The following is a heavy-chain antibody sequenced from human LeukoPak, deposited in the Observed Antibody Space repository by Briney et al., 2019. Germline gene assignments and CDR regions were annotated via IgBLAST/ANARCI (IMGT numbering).Heavy chain of an antibody. CDR3: ARDLAGSYYHPFDY. J-gene: IGHJ4*02. D-gene: IGHD1-26*01. Sequence: PGGSLRLSCAASGFTFSSYSMNWVRQAPGKGLEWVSSISSSSSYIYYADSVKGRFTISRDNAKNSLYLQMNSLRAEDTAVYYCARDLAGSYYHPFDYWGQGTLVTVSS. CDR2: ISSSSSYI. V-gene: IGHV3-21*01. CDR1: GFTFSSYS.